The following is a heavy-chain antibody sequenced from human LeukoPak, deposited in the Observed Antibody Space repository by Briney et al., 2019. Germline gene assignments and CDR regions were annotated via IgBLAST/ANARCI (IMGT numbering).Heavy chain of an antibody. Sequence: PGGSLRLSCAASGFTFSSYEVNWVRQAPGKGLEWVSAISGSGGSTYYADSVKGRFTISRDNSKNTLYLQMNSLRAEDTAVYYCAKDKLRYFDRDALDIWGQGTMVTVSS. CDR2: ISGSGGST. D-gene: IGHD3-9*01. V-gene: IGHV3-23*01. CDR3: AKDKLRYFDRDALDI. CDR1: GFTFSSYE. J-gene: IGHJ3*02.